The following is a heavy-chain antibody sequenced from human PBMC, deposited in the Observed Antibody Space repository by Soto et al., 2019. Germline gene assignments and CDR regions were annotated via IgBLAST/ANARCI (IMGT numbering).Heavy chain of an antibody. CDR2: IYRGGEI. J-gene: IGHJ4*02. D-gene: IGHD5-18*01. Sequence: EVQVVESGGGLVQPGGSLRLSCAASGFYFSNYYMSWFRQAPGKGLEWVSVIYRGGEIFYADSVQGRFTTYRDISRHSPELQMNSLRVDDTAVYYCARDRGEGDTLWGQGAVVTVSS. CDR1: GFYFSNYY. CDR3: ARDRGEGDTL. V-gene: IGHV3-66*01.